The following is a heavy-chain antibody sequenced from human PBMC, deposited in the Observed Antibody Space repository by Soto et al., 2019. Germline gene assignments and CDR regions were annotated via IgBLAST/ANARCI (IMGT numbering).Heavy chain of an antibody. CDR1: GFTFSSYA. V-gene: IGHV3-23*01. Sequence: EVQLLESGGGLVQPGGSLRLSCAASGFTFSSYAVSWVRQAPGKGLEWVSSISGGAGSTYYADSVQGRFTISRDHSNNPLYLQMNSLRAEDTAVYYCARSGSYSWLPYWGQGTLVTVSS. CDR3: ARSGSYSWLPY. CDR2: ISGGAGST. D-gene: IGHD1-26*01. J-gene: IGHJ4*02.